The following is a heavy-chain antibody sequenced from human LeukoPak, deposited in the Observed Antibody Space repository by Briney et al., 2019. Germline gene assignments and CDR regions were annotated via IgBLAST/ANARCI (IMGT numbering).Heavy chain of an antibody. CDR1: GYTFTSYD. V-gene: IGHV1-8*01. J-gene: IGHJ4*02. CDR2: MNPNSGNT. CDR3: ARSRNLYYYDSSGYSWMLCNY. Sequence: ASVKVSCKASGYTFTSYDINWVRQATGQGLEWMGWMNPNSGNTGYAQKFQGRVTMTRDTSTSTVYMELSSLRSEDTAVYYCARSRNLYYYDSSGYSWMLCNYWGQGTLVTVSS. D-gene: IGHD3-22*01.